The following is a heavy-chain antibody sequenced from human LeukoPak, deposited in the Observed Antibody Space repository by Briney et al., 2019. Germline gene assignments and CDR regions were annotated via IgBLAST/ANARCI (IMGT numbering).Heavy chain of an antibody. CDR1: DDSITMYY. D-gene: IGHD3-22*01. CDR2: VDHTGST. CDR3: ARGRVSSSTYYSTYYYYFYMDV. V-gene: IGHV4-59*01. J-gene: IGHJ6*03. Sequence: SSETLSLTCSVSDDSITMYYWTWIRQPPGKGLEWIGYVDHTGSTNFNPSLNGRVSISRDTSKNLFSLRLRSVTAADTAVYFCARGRVSSSTYYSTYYYYFYMDVWGKGTTITVSS.